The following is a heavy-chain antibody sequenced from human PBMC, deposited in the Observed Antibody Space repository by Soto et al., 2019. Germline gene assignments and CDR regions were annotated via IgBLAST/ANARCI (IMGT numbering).Heavy chain of an antibody. CDR3: ARGSQGRYSSSWYGDDYGMDV. J-gene: IGHJ6*02. V-gene: IGHV3-13*01. CDR1: GFTFSSYD. D-gene: IGHD6-13*01. CDR2: IGTAGDT. Sequence: EVQLVESGGGLVQPGGSLRLSCAASGFTFSSYDMHWVRQATGKGLEWVSAIGTAGDTYYPGSVKGRFTISRENAKNSLYLQMNSLRAGDTAVYYCARGSQGRYSSSWYGDDYGMDVWGQGTTVTVSS.